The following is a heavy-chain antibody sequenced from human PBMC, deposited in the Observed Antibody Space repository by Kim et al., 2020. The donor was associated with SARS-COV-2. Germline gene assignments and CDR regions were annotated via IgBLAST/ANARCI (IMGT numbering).Heavy chain of an antibody. CDR1: GFTFSSYG. D-gene: IGHD4-4*01. CDR3: TTLQLGSN. J-gene: IGHJ4*02. Sequence: GGSLRLSCAASGFTFSSYGMHWVRQAPGKGLEWVAVISYDGSNKYYADSVKGRFTISRDNSKNTLYLQMNSLRAEDTAVYYCTTLQLGSNWGQGTLVTVSS. CDR2: ISYDGSNK. V-gene: IGHV3-30*03.